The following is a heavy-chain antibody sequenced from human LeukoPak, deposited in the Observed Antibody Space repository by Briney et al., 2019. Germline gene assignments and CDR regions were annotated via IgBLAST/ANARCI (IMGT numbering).Heavy chain of an antibody. V-gene: IGHV3-21*01. D-gene: IGHD6-19*01. CDR1: AFTFNSYT. CDR2: ISSSRTYI. J-gene: IGHJ6*03. CDR3: AREKVAGTNPLFTRPNYYMDV. Sequence: GGSLRLSCAASAFTFNSYTMNWVRQAPGKGLEWVSSISSSRTYIYYADSVKGRFTISRDNAKNSLYLQMNSLRAEDTAVYYCAREKVAGTNPLFTRPNYYMDVWGKGTTVTVSS.